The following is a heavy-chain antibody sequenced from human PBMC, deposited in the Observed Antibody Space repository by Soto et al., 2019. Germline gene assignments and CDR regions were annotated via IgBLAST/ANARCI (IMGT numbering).Heavy chain of an antibody. D-gene: IGHD6-6*01. CDR3: ARESIAARSRAGYYYYYGMDV. V-gene: IGHV1-69*13. Sequence: SVKVSCKASGGTFSSYAISWVRRAPGQGLEWMGGIIPIFGTANYAQKFQGRVTITADESTSTAYMELSSLRSEDTAVYYCARESIAARSRAGYYYYYGMDVWGQGTTVTVSS. CDR1: GGTFSSYA. CDR2: IIPIFGTA. J-gene: IGHJ6*02.